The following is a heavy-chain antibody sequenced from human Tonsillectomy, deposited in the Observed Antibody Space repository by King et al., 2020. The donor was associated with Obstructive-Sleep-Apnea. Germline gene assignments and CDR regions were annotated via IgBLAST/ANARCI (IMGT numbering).Heavy chain of an antibody. CDR2: INPYSGDT. CDR1: GYTFTGYY. CDR3: ARENAHTSGWSIGSDANDY. Sequence: VQLVESGAEVKKPGASVKVSCKASGYTFTGYYMHWVRQAPGQGLEWMAWINPYSGDTNYAQKFQGRVTMTRDTSISTAYMELSRLNSDDTAVYYCARENAHTSGWSIGSDANDYWGHGTLVTVSS. V-gene: IGHV1-2*02. J-gene: IGHJ4*03. D-gene: IGHD6-19*01.